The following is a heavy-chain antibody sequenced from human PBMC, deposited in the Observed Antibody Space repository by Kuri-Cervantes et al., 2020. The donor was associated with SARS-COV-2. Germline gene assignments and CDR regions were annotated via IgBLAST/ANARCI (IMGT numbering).Heavy chain of an antibody. V-gene: IGHV4-61*02. D-gene: IGHD3-22*01. CDR3: ARRSGYYPYYFDY. Sequence: SETLSLTCTVSGGSISSSSYYWSWIRQPAGKGLEWIGRIYTSGSTNYNPSLKSRVTMSVDTSKNQFSLKLSSVTAADTAVYYCARRSGYYPYYFDYWGQGTLVTVSS. CDR1: GGSISSSSYY. CDR2: IYTSGST. J-gene: IGHJ4*02.